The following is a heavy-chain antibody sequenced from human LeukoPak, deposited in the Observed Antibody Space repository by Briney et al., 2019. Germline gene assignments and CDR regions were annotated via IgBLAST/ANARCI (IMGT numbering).Heavy chain of an antibody. CDR3: ASDRGVTEYYYYGMDV. CDR1: GFTFSSYE. V-gene: IGHV3-48*03. D-gene: IGHD3-10*01. J-gene: IGHJ6*02. Sequence: GGSLRLSCAASGFTFSSYEMNWVRQAPGKGLEWVSYISSSGSTIYYADSVKGRFTISRDNAKNSLYLQMNSLRAEDTAVYYCASDRGVTEYYYYGMDVWGQGTTVTVSS. CDR2: ISSSGSTI.